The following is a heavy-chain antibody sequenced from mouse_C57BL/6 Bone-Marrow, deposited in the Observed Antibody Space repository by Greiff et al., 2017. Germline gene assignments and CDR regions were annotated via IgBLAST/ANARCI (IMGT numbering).Heavy chain of an antibody. D-gene: IGHD2-1*01. CDR3: ARNYYGNFLVYFCY. Sequence: QVQLQQSGAELVRPGTSVKVSCKASGYAFTNYLIEWVKQRPGQGLEWIGVINPGSGGTNYNEKFKGKATLTADKSSSTAYMQLSSLTSEDSAVYFYARNYYGNFLVYFCYWGQGTTLTVSS. CDR2: INPGSGGT. J-gene: IGHJ2*01. CDR1: GYAFTNYL. V-gene: IGHV1-54*01.